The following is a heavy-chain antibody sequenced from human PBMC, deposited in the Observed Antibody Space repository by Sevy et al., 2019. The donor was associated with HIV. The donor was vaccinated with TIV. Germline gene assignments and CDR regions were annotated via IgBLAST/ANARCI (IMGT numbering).Heavy chain of an antibody. V-gene: IGHV3-11*06. D-gene: IGHD4-17*01. CDR2: ISSGSTYR. Sequence: GGSLRLSCAASGFTFRDYYITWIRRAPGKGLEGLSDISSGSTYRNYAASVKGRFTISRDNSKNSLYLQMDSLRAEDTAVYYCARDRRNYGGQYFDSWGQGTRVTVSS. CDR1: GFTFRDYY. J-gene: IGHJ4*02. CDR3: ARDRRNYGGQYFDS.